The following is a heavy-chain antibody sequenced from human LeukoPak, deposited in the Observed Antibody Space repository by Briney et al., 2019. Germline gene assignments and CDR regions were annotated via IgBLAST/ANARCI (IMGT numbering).Heavy chain of an antibody. CDR3: ARRSDRSDY. V-gene: IGHV4-59*01. CDR2: IYYSGST. Sequence: PSETLSLTCAVYGGSFSGYYWSWIRQPPGKGLEWIGYIYYSGSTNYNPSLKSRVTISVDTSKNQFSLKLSSVTAADTAVYYCARRSDRSDYWGQGTLVTVSS. CDR1: GGSFSGYY. J-gene: IGHJ4*02.